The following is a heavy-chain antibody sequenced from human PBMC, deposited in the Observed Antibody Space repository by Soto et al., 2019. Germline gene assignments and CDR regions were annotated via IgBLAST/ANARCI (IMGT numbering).Heavy chain of an antibody. Sequence: GASVKVSCKASGYTFTSYYMHWVRQAPGQGLEGMGIINPSGGSTSYAQKFQGRVTMTRDTSTSTVYMELSSLRSEDTAVYYCAREIVVVVAAIRGYAFDIWGQRTMVTVSS. CDR1: GYTFTSYY. J-gene: IGHJ3*02. V-gene: IGHV1-46*01. D-gene: IGHD2-15*01. CDR3: AREIVVVVAAIRGYAFDI. CDR2: INPSGGST.